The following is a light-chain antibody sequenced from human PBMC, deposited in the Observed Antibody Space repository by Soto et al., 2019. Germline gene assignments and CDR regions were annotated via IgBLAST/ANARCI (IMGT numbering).Light chain of an antibody. J-gene: IGKJ1*01. V-gene: IGKV3-15*01. CDR2: GAS. CDR1: QSVSSN. CDR3: QHYNNWPRT. Sequence: EIVMTQSPATLSVSPGERATLSCRASQSVSSNLAWYQQKPGQTPRLLIYGASISATGIPASLGVSGSCTDFTPTISSLQSEDFAVYYCQHYNNWPRTFGQGTKVEIK.